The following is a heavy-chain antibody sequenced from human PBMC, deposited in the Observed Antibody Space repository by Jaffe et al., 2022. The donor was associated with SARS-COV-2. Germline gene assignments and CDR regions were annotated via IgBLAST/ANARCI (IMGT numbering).Heavy chain of an antibody. V-gene: IGHV4-61*02. Sequence: QVQLQESGPGLVKPSQTLSLTCTVSGGSISSGSYYWSWIRQPAGKGLEWIGRIYTSGSTNYNPSLKSRVTISVDTSKNQFSLKLSSVTAADTAVYYCARVGFLEWLGGMDVWGQGTTVTVSS. J-gene: IGHJ6*02. CDR1: GGSISSGSYY. CDR3: ARVGFLEWLGGMDV. CDR2: IYTSGST. D-gene: IGHD3-3*01.